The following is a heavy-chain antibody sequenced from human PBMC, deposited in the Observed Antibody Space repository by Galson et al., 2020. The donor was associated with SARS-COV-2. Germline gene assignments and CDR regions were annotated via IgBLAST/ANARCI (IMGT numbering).Heavy chain of an antibody. CDR3: ARDVDVVPVGYLEP. CDR1: GFSFGTYA. J-gene: IGHJ5*02. V-gene: IGHV3-30*04. D-gene: IGHD2-2*01. Sequence: GGSLRLTCAASGFSFGTYAMHWVRQAPGKGLEWVAVIPYDGTNKYYADSVKGRFTSSRDNSKNTLYLQINSLRAEDTALYYCARDVDVVPVGYLEPWGQGTLVTVSS. CDR2: IPYDGTNK.